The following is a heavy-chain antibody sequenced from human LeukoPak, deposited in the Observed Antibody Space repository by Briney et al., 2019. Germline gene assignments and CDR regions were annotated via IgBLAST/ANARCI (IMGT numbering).Heavy chain of an antibody. V-gene: IGHV3-74*01. D-gene: IGHD2-15*01. CDR1: GFTFSSYW. CDR3: ATSTYCSGGSCYSRTSQY. J-gene: IGHJ4*02. CDR2: INSDGSST. Sequence: GGSLRLSCAASGFTFSSYWMHWVRQAPGKGLVWVSCINSDGSSTNYADSVKGRFTISRDNAKNTLYLQMNSLRAEDTAVYYCATSTYCSGGSCYSRTSQYWGQGTLVTVSS.